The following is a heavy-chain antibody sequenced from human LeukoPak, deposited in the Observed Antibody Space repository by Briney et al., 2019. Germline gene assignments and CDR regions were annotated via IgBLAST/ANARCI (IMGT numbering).Heavy chain of an antibody. D-gene: IGHD5-12*01. CDR3: ARVPIVAAIQGIDY. CDR2: IFSRGST. CDR1: GFSVGSNY. J-gene: IGHJ4*02. Sequence: GGSLRLSCAASGFSVGSNYMNWVRQAPGKGLECVSVIFSRGSTYYADSVKGRFTISRHNSENTLYLQMNSLRVEDTAVYYCARVPIVAAIQGIDYWGQGTLVTVSS. V-gene: IGHV3-53*04.